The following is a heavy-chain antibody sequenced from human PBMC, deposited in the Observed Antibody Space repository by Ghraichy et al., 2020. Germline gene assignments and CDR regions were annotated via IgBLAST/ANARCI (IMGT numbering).Heavy chain of an antibody. D-gene: IGHD3-22*01. CDR1: GYTFTDYY. J-gene: IGHJ4*02. CDR2: INPNSDGA. CDR3: IRGPDRGGVDY. Sequence: ASVKVSCKASGYTFTDYYLHWVRQAPGQEPEWMGSINPNSDGANYAQKFQGRVTMTRDTSITTAYMELSSLTSDDTAVYYCIRGPDRGGVDYWGPGTLVIVSS. V-gene: IGHV1-2*02.